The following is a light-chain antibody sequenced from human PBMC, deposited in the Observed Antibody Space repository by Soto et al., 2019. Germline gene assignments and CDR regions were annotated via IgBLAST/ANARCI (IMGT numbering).Light chain of an antibody. V-gene: IGKV3-11*01. J-gene: IGKJ4*01. CDR3: QQSSNWPLT. CDR2: DAS. Sequence: EIVLTQSPATLSLSPGERATLSCRASQSVSSYLAWYQQKPGQAPRLLIYDASNRATGIPARFSGSGSGTDFTLTIRSLEPEDFAVYYCQQSSNWPLTFGGGTKVEIK. CDR1: QSVSSY.